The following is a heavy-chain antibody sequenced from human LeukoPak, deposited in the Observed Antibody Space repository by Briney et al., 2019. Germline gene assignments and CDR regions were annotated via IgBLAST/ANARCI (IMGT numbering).Heavy chain of an antibody. D-gene: IGHD5-12*01. CDR2: ITYDGSDK. V-gene: IGHV3-30*04. CDR3: ARARPSMWIDY. J-gene: IGHJ4*02. CDR1: GFTFSSYA. Sequence: GGSLRLSCAASGFTFSSYAMYWVRQAPGKGLEWVAVITYDGSDKFYADSVKGRFTISRDSSKNTLYLQMNSLRPENTAVYYCARARPSMWIDYWGQGTLVTVSS.